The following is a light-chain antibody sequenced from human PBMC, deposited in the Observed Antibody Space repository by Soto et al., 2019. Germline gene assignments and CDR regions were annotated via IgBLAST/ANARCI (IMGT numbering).Light chain of an antibody. J-gene: IGKJ2*01. CDR3: QQYNNWPMYT. Sequence: EIVLIQSPATLSLSPGERATLSCRASQSVGSYLAWYQHKPGQAPRLLISDASNRATGIPARFSGSGSETDFTLTISSLEPEDSAVYYCQQYNNWPMYTFGQGTKLEIK. V-gene: IGKV3-11*01. CDR2: DAS. CDR1: QSVGSY.